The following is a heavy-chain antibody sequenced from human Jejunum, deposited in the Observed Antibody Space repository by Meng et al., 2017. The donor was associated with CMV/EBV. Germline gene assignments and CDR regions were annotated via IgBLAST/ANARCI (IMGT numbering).Heavy chain of an antibody. CDR1: GGSITSSINH. D-gene: IGHD2-2*02. V-gene: IGHV4-39*01. Sequence: LPCTVSGGSITSSINHWGWIRQPPGKGLEWLGNIDYIGNTYYTPSLKSRVTISVDTSKTQFSLQLSSVTAADTAFYYCTRQSYRAFDYWGQGTLVTVSS. CDR3: TRQSYRAFDY. CDR2: IDYIGNT. J-gene: IGHJ4*02.